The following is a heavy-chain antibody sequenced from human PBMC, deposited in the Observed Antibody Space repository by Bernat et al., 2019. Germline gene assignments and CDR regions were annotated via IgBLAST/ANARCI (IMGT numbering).Heavy chain of an antibody. CDR2: IFYSGST. CDR1: GASISSMSYY. CDR3: ARHYREDGSVS. Sequence: QLQLQGSGPGLVTPSETLSLTCTVSGASISSMSYYWGWIRQPPGRGLEWIGTIFYSGSTFYNPSLKSRVTISVDTSKNQFSLKLNSVTAADTSVYYCARHYREDGSVSWGQGTLVTVSS. J-gene: IGHJ5*02. D-gene: IGHD1-26*01. V-gene: IGHV4-39*01.